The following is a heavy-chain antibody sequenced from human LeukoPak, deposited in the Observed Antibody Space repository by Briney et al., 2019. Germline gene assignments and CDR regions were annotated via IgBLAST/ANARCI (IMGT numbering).Heavy chain of an antibody. V-gene: IGHV3-21*01. CDR2: ISSSSSYI. CDR3: ARPDCSGGSCYSSGAFDI. J-gene: IGHJ3*02. D-gene: IGHD2-15*01. Sequence: PGGSLRLSCAASGFTFSSYSMNWVRQAPGKGLEWVSSISSSSSYIYYADSVKGRFTISRDNAKNSLYLQMNSLRAEDTAVYYCARPDCSGGSCYSSGAFDIWGQGTMVTVSS. CDR1: GFTFSSYS.